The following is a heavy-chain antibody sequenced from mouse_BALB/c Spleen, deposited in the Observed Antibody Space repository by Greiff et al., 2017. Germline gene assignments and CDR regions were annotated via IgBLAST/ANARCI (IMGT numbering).Heavy chain of an antibody. CDR1: GFNIKDTY. CDR3: AEGIYDGYYDYFDY. Sequence: EVQLQQSGAELVKPGASVKLSCTASGFNIKDTYMHWVKQRPEQGLEWIGRIDPANGNTKYDPKFQGKATITADTSSNTAYLQLSSLTSEDTAVYYCAEGIYDGYYDYFDYWGQGTTLTVSS. D-gene: IGHD2-3*01. CDR2: IDPANGNT. J-gene: IGHJ2*01. V-gene: IGHV14-3*02.